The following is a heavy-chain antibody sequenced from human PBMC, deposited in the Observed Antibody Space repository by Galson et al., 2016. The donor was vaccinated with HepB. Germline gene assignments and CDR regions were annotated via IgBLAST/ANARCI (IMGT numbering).Heavy chain of an antibody. CDR1: GFIFSNHA. Sequence: SLRLSCAASGFIFSNHAMMWVRQAPGKGLEYVSSVTGDGDAAYYADSVKGRFTISRDNSKNTLSLQMNSLRAEDTAVYYCAKERGDCSGGTCRYHDAFDIWGQGTMVTVSS. D-gene: IGHD2-15*01. CDR3: AKERGDCSGGTCRYHDAFDI. CDR2: VTGDGDAA. J-gene: IGHJ3*02. V-gene: IGHV3-64*04.